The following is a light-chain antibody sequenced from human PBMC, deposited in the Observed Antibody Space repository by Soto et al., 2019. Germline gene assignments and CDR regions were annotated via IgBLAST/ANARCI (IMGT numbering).Light chain of an antibody. J-gene: IGLJ2*01. V-gene: IGLV2-23*01. CDR2: EGS. CDR1: SSDVGSYNL. CDR3: CSYAGSSTVV. Sequence: QSALTQPASVSGSPGQSITISCTGTSSDVGSYNLFSWYQQHPGKAPKLMIYEGSKRPSGVANRFSGSKSGNTASLTLSGLQAEDEADYYCCSYAGSSTVVFGGGTKLTV.